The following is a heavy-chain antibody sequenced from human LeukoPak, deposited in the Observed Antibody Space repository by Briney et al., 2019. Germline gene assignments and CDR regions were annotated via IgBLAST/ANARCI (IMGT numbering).Heavy chain of an antibody. CDR1: GGSISSSSYY. Sequence: SQTLSLTCTVSGGSISSSSYYWGWIRQPPGKGLEWIGSIYYSGSTYYNPSLKSRVTISVDTSKNQFSLKLSSVTAADTAVYYCEGLPSQPADYYYYMDVWGKGTTVTVSS. CDR2: IYYSGST. J-gene: IGHJ6*03. D-gene: IGHD5-12*01. CDR3: EGLPSQPADYYYYMDV. V-gene: IGHV4-39*07.